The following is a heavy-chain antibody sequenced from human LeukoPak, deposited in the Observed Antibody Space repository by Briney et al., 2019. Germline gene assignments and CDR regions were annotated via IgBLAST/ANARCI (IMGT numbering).Heavy chain of an antibody. CDR1: GYTFTSYG. CDR2: ISAYNGNT. Sequence: GASVKVSCKASGYTFTSYGISWVRQAPGQGLEWMGWISAYNGNTNYAQKLQGRVTMTTDTSTSTAYMELRSLRSDDTAVYYCARKEGQYYYTTFDYWGQGTLVTVSS. J-gene: IGHJ4*02. D-gene: IGHD3-10*01. V-gene: IGHV1-18*01. CDR3: ARKEGQYYYTTFDY.